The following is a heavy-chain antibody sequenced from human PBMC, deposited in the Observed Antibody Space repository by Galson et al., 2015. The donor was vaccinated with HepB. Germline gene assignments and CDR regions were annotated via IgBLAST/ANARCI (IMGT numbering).Heavy chain of an antibody. CDR1: GFTYSIHS. CDR3: ARDPGELDY. Sequence: SLRHSCPASGFTYSIHSMNWAREAPGKGLEWVPSICSSSNYIYYADSVQGRFTVSRDNAKNSLYLQMNSLRAEDTAVYYCARDPGELDYWGQGTLVTVSS. D-gene: IGHD3-16*01. V-gene: IGHV3-21*01. CDR2: ICSSSNYI. J-gene: IGHJ4*02.